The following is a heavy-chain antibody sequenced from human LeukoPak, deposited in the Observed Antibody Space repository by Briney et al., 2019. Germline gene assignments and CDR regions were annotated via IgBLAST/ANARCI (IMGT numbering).Heavy chain of an antibody. CDR3: ARRLAATDPYFDY. V-gene: IGHV5-51*01. D-gene: IGHD6-25*01. CDR2: IYPGDSDT. CDR1: GYSFTSYW. Sequence: GESLKISCKGSGYSFTSYWIGWVRQMPGKGLEWMRIIYPGDSDTRYSPPFQGQVTISADKSISTAYLQWSSLKASDTAMYYCARRLAATDPYFDYWGQGTLVTVSS. J-gene: IGHJ4*02.